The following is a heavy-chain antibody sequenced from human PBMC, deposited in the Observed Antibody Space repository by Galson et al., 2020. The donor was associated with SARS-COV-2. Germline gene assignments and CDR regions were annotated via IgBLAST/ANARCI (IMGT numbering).Heavy chain of an antibody. CDR3: ALYDQRGQRGPDYFDY. V-gene: IGHV3-23*01. J-gene: IGHJ4*02. Sequence: GGSLRLSCAASGFTFSSYAMSWVRQAPGKGLEWVSAISGSGGSTYYADSVKGRFTISRDNSKNTLYLQMNSLRAEDTAVYYCALYDQRGQRGPDYFDYWGLGTLVTVSS. D-gene: IGHD2-8*01. CDR1: GFTFSSYA. CDR2: ISGSGGST.